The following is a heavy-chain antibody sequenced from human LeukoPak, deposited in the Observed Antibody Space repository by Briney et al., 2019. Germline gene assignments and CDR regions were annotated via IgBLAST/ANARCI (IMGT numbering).Heavy chain of an antibody. D-gene: IGHD3-10*01. CDR3: ARDPVRGVTPFDY. Sequence: PSETLSLTCAVYGGSFSGYYWSWIRQPPGKGLEWIGEINHSGSTNYNPSLKSRVTISVDTSKNQFSLKLSSVTAADTAVYYCARDPVRGVTPFDYWGQGTLVTVSS. J-gene: IGHJ4*02. V-gene: IGHV4-34*01. CDR1: GGSFSGYY. CDR2: INHSGST.